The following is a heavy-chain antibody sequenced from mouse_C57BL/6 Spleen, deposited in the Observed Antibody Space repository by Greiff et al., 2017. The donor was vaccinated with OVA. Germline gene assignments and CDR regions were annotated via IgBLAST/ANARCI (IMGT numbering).Heavy chain of an antibody. CDR1: GYSITSGYY. D-gene: IGHD2-5*01. J-gene: IGHJ2*01. Sequence: EVKLMESGPGLVKPSQSLSLTCSVTGYSITSGYYWNWIRQFPGNKLEWMGYISYDGSNNYNPSLKNRISITRDTSKNQFFLKLNSVTTEDTATYYCARVDSNYFDYWGQGTTLTVSS. CDR3: ARVDSNYFDY. CDR2: ISYDGSN. V-gene: IGHV3-6*01.